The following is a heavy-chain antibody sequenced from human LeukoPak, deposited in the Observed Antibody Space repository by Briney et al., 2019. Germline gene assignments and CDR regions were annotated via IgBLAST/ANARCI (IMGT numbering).Heavy chain of an antibody. Sequence: PGGSLRLSCAASGLTFSSFSMNWVRQAPGKGLEWVSSISSTSNYIFYADSVKGRFTVSRDNAKNSLYLQMNSLRAEDTAVYYCARDLSGYSSTWGQGTLVTVSS. CDR2: ISSTSNYI. CDR3: ARDLSGYSST. CDR1: GLTFSSFS. V-gene: IGHV3-21*01. D-gene: IGHD6-13*01. J-gene: IGHJ5*02.